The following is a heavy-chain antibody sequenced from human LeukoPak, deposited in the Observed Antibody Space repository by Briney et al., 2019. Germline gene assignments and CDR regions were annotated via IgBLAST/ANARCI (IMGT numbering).Heavy chain of an antibody. D-gene: IGHD6-13*01. CDR3: AKLYSSSTDY. CDR1: RGTFSSYA. V-gene: IGHV1-69*06. CDR2: IIPIFGTA. J-gene: IGHJ4*02. Sequence: ASVKVSCKASRGTFSSYAISWVRQAPGQGLEWMGGIIPIFGTANYAQKFQGRVTITADKSTSTAYMELSSLRSEDTAVYYCAKLYSSSTDYWGQGTLVTVSS.